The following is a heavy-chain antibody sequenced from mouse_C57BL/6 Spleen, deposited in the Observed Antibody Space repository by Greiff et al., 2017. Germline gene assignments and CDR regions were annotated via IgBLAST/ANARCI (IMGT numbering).Heavy chain of an antibody. D-gene: IGHD1-1*01. CDR3: ERNRINTVGGDMDY. V-gene: IGHV1-80*01. CDR2: IYPGDGDT. CDR1: GYAFSSYW. J-gene: IGHJ4*01. Sequence: QVQLKESGAELVKPGASVKISCKASGYAFSSYWMNWVKQRPGKGLECIGQIYPGDGDTNYNGKFKGKATLTADQSSSTAYMQLSSLTSEDSAVYFCERNRINTVGGDMDYWGQATAVTDSS.